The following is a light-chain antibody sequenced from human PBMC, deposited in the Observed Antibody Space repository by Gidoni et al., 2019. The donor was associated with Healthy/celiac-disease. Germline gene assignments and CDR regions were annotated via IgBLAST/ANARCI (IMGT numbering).Light chain of an antibody. V-gene: IGLV3-19*01. CDR3: NSRDSSGNHWV. CDR2: GKN. Sequence: SSELTQDPAVYVALGQTVRITCQGDSLRSYYASWYQQKPGQAPVLVIYGKNNRPSGIPDRFSGSSSGNTASLTITGAQAEDEADYYCNSRDSSGNHWVFGGGTKLTV. J-gene: IGLJ3*02. CDR1: SLRSYY.